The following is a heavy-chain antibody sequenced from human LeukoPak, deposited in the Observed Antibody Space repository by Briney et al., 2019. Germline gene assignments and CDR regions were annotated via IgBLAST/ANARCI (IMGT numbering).Heavy chain of an antibody. CDR2: INPNSGGT. CDR1: GYTFTGYY. D-gene: IGHD3-22*01. V-gene: IGHV1-2*02. J-gene: IGHJ4*02. Sequence: ASVKVSCKASGYTFTGYYMHWVRQAPGQGLEWMGWINPNSGGTNYAQKFQGRVTMTRDTSISTAYMELSRLRSDDTAVYYCASYSYDSSGYYYFDYWGRGTLVTVSS. CDR3: ASYSYDSSGYYYFDY.